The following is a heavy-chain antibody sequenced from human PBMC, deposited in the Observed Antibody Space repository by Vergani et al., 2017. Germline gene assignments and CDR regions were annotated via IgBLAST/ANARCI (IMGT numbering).Heavy chain of an antibody. J-gene: IGHJ4*02. CDR2: ISWNSGAV. CDR1: GITFWKFG. D-gene: IGHD3-16*01. CDR3: VKDTGIQLWQHFES. V-gene: IGHV3-9*01. Sequence: EVQVLESGGGLVQPGGSLRLSCEASGITFWKFGMHWVRQGPGKGLEWVSGISWNSGAVDYADSVRGRFTISRDNAKNSLFLEMNSLRFEDTAFYYCVKDTGIQLWQHFESWGQGILVTVSS.